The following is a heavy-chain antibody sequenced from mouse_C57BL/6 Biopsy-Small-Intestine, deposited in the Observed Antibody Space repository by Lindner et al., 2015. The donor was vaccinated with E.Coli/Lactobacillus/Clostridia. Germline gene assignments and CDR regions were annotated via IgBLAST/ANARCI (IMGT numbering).Heavy chain of an antibody. CDR1: GYTFTSYD. CDR2: MNPNSDNT. Sequence: SVKVSCKASGYTFTSYDINWVRQATGQGLEWMGWMNPNSDNTGYAQKFQGRVTMTRNTSISTAYMELSSLRSDDTAVYYCARGRADATVRWFDPWGQGTLVTVSS. D-gene: IGHD1-1*01. J-gene: IGHJ4*01. V-gene: IGHV1-81*01. CDR3: ARGRADATVRWFDP.